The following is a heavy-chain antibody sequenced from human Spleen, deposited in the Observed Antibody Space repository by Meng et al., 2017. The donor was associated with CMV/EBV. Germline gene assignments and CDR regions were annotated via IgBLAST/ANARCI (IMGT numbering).Heavy chain of an antibody. D-gene: IGHD6-6*01. CDR2: ISTYNGNT. CDR3: AYSSSSVGYDY. V-gene: IGHV1-18*01. J-gene: IGHJ4*02. CDR1: GYTFTRFG. Sequence: ASVKVSCKASGYTFTRFGITWVRQAPGQGPAWMGWISTYNGNTYYAQNFQGRLTMTTDTSTTTAYMELRSLRSDDTAVYYCAYSSSSVGYDYWGQGTLVTVSS.